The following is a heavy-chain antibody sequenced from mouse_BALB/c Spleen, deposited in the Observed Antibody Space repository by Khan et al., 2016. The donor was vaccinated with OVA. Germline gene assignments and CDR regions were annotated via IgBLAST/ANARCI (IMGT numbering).Heavy chain of an antibody. V-gene: IGHV3-8*02. CDR1: GDSITSGF. J-gene: IGHJ4*01. Sequence: MQLEESGPSLVKPSQTLSLSCSVTGDSITSGFWNWIRKFPGNKFEYLGYITYSGNIYYNPSLKSRISFTRDTSTSQYYLQLNSVTTEDTATYYGSRSYGSWYLDYWGQGTSVTVSS. D-gene: IGHD1-1*01. CDR3: SRSYGSWYLDY. CDR2: ITYSGNI.